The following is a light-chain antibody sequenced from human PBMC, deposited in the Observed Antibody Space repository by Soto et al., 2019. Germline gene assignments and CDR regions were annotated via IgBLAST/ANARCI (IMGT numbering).Light chain of an antibody. V-gene: IGKV3-20*01. Sequence: EIVLTQSPGTLSLSPGERATLSCRAIQSVSSSYLAWYQQKPGQAPRLLIYDASSRATGIPDRFSGSGSVTEFTLTISSLQSEDFAIYYCQQYDYWPVTFGQGTKV. J-gene: IGKJ1*01. CDR2: DAS. CDR1: QSVSSSY. CDR3: QQYDYWPVT.